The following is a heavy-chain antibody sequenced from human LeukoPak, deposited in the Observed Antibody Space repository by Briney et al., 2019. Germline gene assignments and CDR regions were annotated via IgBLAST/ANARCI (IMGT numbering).Heavy chain of an antibody. CDR3: ARHWAAAPVY. D-gene: IGHD6-13*01. Sequence: GGSLRLSCAASGFTFSSYEMNWVRQAPGKGLEWVSYISSSGSTIYYADSVKGRFTISRDNAKNSLYLQMNSLRAEDTAVYYCARHWAAAPVYWGQGTLVTVSS. V-gene: IGHV3-48*03. CDR2: ISSSGSTI. J-gene: IGHJ4*02. CDR1: GFTFSSYE.